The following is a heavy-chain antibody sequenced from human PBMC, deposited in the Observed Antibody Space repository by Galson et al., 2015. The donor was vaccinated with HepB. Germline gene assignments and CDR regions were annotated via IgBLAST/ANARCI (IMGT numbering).Heavy chain of an antibody. D-gene: IGHD6-13*01. V-gene: IGHV3-23*01. J-gene: IGHJ6*02. Sequence: SLRLSCAASGFTFSSYAMSWVRQAPGKGLEWVSAISGSGGSTYYADSVKGRFTISRDNSKNTLYLQMNSLRAEDTAVYYCAKDGRGSSWYWAYGMDVWGQGTTVTVSS. CDR3: AKDGRGSSWYWAYGMDV. CDR1: GFTFSSYA. CDR2: ISGSGGST.